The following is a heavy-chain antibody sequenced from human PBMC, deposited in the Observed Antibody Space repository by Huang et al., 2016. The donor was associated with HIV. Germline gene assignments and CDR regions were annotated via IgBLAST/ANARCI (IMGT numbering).Heavy chain of an antibody. CDR1: GGSFSGYF. V-gene: IGHV4-34*01. Sequence: QVHLQQWGTGLLKPSETLSLTCAVYGGSFSGYFWNGIRQSPGKGLEWIGQINHRGSTTYAPSLKSRVIMSVDTSKNQFSLEVTSVTAADTAIYYCARELMLTFGGPFDPWGQGTLVTVSS. D-gene: IGHD3-16*01. J-gene: IGHJ5*02. CDR3: ARELMLTFGGPFDP. CDR2: INHRGST.